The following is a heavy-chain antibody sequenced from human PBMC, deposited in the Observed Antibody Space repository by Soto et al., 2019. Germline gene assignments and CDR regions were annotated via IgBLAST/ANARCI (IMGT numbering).Heavy chain of an antibody. Sequence: EVQLVESGGGLVKPGESLRLSCAASGFAFITYNMKWVRQAPGKGLEWVSSISTSGTYVFYAGSVRGRFTIFRDDAKNSLHLQMNSLRAEDTALYYCATIGDRDGFDLWGQGTAVTGSA. V-gene: IGHV3-21*06. CDR2: ISTSGTYV. D-gene: IGHD4-17*01. CDR1: GFAFITYN. J-gene: IGHJ3*01. CDR3: ATIGDRDGFDL.